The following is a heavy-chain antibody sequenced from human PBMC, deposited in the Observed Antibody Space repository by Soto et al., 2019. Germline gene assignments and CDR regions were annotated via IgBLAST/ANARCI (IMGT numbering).Heavy chain of an antibody. Sequence: SETLSLTCTVSGGSISSRNYYWGWVRQPPGKGLEWIGSIYYNGFSYYNPSLKTRVTISVDTSKNHFSLKVRSVTATDTAVYYCARDQSTGWFRWGFESWGQGTLVTVSS. CDR1: GGSISSRNYY. D-gene: IGHD2-8*02. J-gene: IGHJ4*02. CDR3: ARDQSTGWFRWGFES. CDR2: IYYNGFS. V-gene: IGHV4-39*02.